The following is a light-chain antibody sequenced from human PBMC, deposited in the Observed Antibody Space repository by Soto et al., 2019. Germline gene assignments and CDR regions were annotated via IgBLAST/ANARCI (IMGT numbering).Light chain of an antibody. CDR3: SSYTTSDTLI. V-gene: IGLV2-14*03. J-gene: IGLJ1*01. Sequence: QSVLTQPASVSGSPGQSITISCTGTSSDVGAFEYVSWYQQHPGKGPKLLIYDVTYRPSGVSSRFSGSQSGNTASLTISGLRVEDEAEYYCSSYTTSDTLIFGSGTKLTVL. CDR1: SSDVGAFEY. CDR2: DVT.